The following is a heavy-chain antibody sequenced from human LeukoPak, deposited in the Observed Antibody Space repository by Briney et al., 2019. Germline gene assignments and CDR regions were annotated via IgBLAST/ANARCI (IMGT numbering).Heavy chain of an antibody. CDR1: GFTFSSYS. V-gene: IGHV3-21*01. CDR3: ARDSGTMVRGVTNAFDV. Sequence: GGSLRLSCAASGFTFSSYSMNWVRQAPGKGLEWVSSISSSSSYIYYADSVKGRFTISRDNAKNSLYLQMNSLRAEDTAVYYCARDSGTMVRGVTNAFDVWGQGTMVTVSS. D-gene: IGHD3-10*01. CDR2: ISSSSSYI. J-gene: IGHJ3*01.